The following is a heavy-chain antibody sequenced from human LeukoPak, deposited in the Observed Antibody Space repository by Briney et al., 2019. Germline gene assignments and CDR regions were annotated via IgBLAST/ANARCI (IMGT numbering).Heavy chain of an antibody. V-gene: IGHV4-34*01. D-gene: IGHD3-10*01. Sequence: PSETLSLTCAVYGGSFSGYYWSWIRQPPGKGLEWIGEINHSGSTNYNPSLKSRVTISVDTSKNQFSLKLSSVTAADTAVYYCARGGLWYCGSGSYPGMDVWGQGTTVTVSS. CDR2: INHSGST. CDR1: GGSFSGYY. J-gene: IGHJ6*02. CDR3: ARGGLWYCGSGSYPGMDV.